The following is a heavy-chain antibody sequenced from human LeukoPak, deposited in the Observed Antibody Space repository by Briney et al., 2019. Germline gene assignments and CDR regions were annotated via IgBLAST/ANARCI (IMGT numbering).Heavy chain of an antibody. J-gene: IGHJ3*02. CDR2: ISGSGGTT. CDR1: GFTFSNYA. D-gene: IGHD7-27*01. CDR3: AKQPANWGRAFDI. Sequence: GGSLRLSCATSGFTFSNYAMTWVRQAPGKGLECVSAISGSGGTTYYADSVKGRFSISRDNSKNTLYLQMNSLRAEDTAVYFCAKQPANWGRAFDIWGQGTMLTVS. V-gene: IGHV3-23*01.